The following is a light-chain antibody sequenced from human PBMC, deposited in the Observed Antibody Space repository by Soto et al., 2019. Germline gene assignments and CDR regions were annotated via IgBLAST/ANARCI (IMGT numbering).Light chain of an antibody. CDR1: SSNIGNNA. CDR2: SDD. CDR3: AAWDDSLKGVV. V-gene: IGLV1-36*01. J-gene: IGLJ2*01. Sequence: QSVLTQPPSVSEAPRQRVTISCSGGSSNIGNNAVSWYQQLPGKAPKLLIYSDDLLPSGVSDRFSGSKSGTSASLAISGLQSEDEADYYCAAWDDSLKGVVFGGGPKLTVL.